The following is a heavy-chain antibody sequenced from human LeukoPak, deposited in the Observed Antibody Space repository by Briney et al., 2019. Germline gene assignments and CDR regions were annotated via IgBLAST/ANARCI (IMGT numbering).Heavy chain of an antibody. D-gene: IGHD2-2*02. CDR2: ISTDSMTT. Sequence: GGSLRLSCAASGITFSNYRMNWVRQAPGKGLEWISYISTDSMTTFYAASVRGRFIISRDNANNSLYLQMNGLRVEDTALYYCARHTYCSGSSCYIGDDFDIWGHGTMVTVSS. V-gene: IGHV3-48*01. J-gene: IGHJ3*02. CDR3: ARHTYCSGSSCYIGDDFDI. CDR1: GITFSNYR.